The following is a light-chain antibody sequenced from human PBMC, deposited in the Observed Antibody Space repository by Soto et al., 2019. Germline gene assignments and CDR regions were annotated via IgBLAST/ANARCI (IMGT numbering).Light chain of an antibody. CDR1: QSISNW. Sequence: DNQMTQSPSTLSASVGDRVTITCRASQSISNWLAWYQQRPGKAPKLLIYEASNLESEVPSRFSGSGSGTEFTLTISSLQPDDFATYYCQQYKTYSRLTFGQGTKVEIK. V-gene: IGKV1-5*03. J-gene: IGKJ1*01. CDR3: QQYKTYSRLT. CDR2: EAS.